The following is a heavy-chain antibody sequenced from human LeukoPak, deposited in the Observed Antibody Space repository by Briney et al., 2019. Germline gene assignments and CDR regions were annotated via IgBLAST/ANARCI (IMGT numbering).Heavy chain of an antibody. Sequence: ASVKVSCKASGGTFSSYAISWVRQAPGQGLEWMGGIIPIFGTANYAQKFQGRVTMTTDTSTSTAYMELRSLRSEDTAVYYCARAPSVRGGPGVYWGQGTLVTVSS. D-gene: IGHD3-10*01. CDR2: IIPIFGTA. V-gene: IGHV1-69*05. CDR3: ARAPSVRGGPGVY. J-gene: IGHJ4*02. CDR1: GGTFSSYA.